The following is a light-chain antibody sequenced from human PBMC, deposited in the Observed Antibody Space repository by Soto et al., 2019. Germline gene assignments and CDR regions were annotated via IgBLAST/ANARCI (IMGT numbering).Light chain of an antibody. V-gene: IGKV1-5*03. Sequence: DIQMTQSPSTLSASVGDRVTITCRASQSISSWLAWHQQKPGKAPRLLIYKASNLESGVASRFSGSGSGTEFTLTSTCLQPDDSATYYCQQYNDNWTFGQGTKVEIK. CDR1: QSISSW. J-gene: IGKJ1*01. CDR3: QQYNDNWT. CDR2: KAS.